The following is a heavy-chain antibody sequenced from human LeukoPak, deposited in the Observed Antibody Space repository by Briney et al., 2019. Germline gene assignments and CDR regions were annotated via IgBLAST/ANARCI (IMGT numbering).Heavy chain of an antibody. V-gene: IGHV3-23*01. J-gene: IGHJ4*02. D-gene: IGHD6-19*01. CDR2: ITTSDGNT. Sequence: PGGSLRLSCAASGFTFSSYTMSWVRQAPGKGLEWVSTITTSDGNTYYADSVKGRFTVSRDNSKNTLFLQMNSLRAEDTAVYYCARSGSSGWYSPGAYDYWGQGTLVTVSS. CDR1: GFTFSSYT. CDR3: ARSGSSGWYSPGAYDY.